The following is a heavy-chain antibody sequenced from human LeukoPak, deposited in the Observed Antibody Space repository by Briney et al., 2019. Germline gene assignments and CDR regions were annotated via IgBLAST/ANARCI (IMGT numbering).Heavy chain of an antibody. CDR3: ARLSYGDYALDY. Sequence: GGSLRLSCAASGFTFSSYAMHWVRQAPGKGLEYVPAISSNGGSTYYADSVKGRFTISRDNSKNTLYLQMGSLRAEDMAVYYCARLSYGDYALDYWGQGTLVTVSS. J-gene: IGHJ4*02. CDR1: GFTFSSYA. CDR2: ISSNGGST. V-gene: IGHV3-64*02. D-gene: IGHD4-17*01.